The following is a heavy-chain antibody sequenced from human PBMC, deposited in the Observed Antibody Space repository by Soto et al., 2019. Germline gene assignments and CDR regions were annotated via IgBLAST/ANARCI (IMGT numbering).Heavy chain of an antibody. CDR2: INPRGGST. CDR1: GYTFTSYY. Sequence: QVQLVQSGAEVKKPGASVNVSCKASGYTFTSYYMHWVRQAPGQGLEWMGIINPRGGSTTYAQKFPGRATVTRDTSTNTHYMELSSLKSDDTAVYYCASSPAFSSSWYGIPPDPSHGMDVWGQGTTVTVS. J-gene: IGHJ6*02. V-gene: IGHV1-46*01. CDR3: ASSPAFSSSWYGIPPDPSHGMDV. D-gene: IGHD6-13*01.